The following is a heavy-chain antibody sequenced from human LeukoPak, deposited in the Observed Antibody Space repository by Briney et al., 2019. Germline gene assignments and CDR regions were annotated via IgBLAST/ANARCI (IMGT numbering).Heavy chain of an antibody. CDR3: ARGVEMATTTGFDY. V-gene: IGHV1-69*05. CDR1: GGTFSSYA. D-gene: IGHD5-24*01. Sequence: SVKVSCKASGGTFSSYAISWVRQAPGQGLEWMGGIIPIFGTANYAQKFQGRVTVTTDESTSTAYMELSSLRSEDTAVYYCARGVEMATTTGFDYWGQGTLVTVSS. J-gene: IGHJ4*02. CDR2: IIPIFGTA.